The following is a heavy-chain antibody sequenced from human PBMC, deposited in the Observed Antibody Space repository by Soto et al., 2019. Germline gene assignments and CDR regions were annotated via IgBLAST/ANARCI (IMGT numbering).Heavy chain of an antibody. V-gene: IGHV3-23*01. CDR3: AKAPARDFGAYWPHWYLDL. J-gene: IGHJ2*01. D-gene: IGHD4-17*01. Sequence: GASLRLSCAASGFTFSRYAMNWVRRAPGKGLEWVSAIRSGGNPTYYADSVKGRFTISRDNSKNTVYLQMDSLRAEDTAVYYWAKAPARDFGAYWPHWYLDLWGRGTLVNVSS. CDR1: GFTFSRYA. CDR2: IRSGGNPT.